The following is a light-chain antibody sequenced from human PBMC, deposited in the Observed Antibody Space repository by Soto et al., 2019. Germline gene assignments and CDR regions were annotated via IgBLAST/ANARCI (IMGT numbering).Light chain of an antibody. CDR1: HRVSSK. J-gene: IGKJ4*01. Sequence: EIVMTQSPASLSVSVGERVTLSWRASHRVSSKLDWYQQKPGQAPRLLIYGASTRATDIPARFSGSGSGTEFTLTISSLQSEDFAVYYCQQYNDWPPQLTFGGGTKVEIK. V-gene: IGKV3-15*01. CDR2: GAS. CDR3: QQYNDWPPQLT.